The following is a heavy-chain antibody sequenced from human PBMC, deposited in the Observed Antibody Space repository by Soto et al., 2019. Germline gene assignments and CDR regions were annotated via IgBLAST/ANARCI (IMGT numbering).Heavy chain of an antibody. CDR3: ARGIFGSGTANDY. CDR2: INGDGSGT. Sequence: VHLVESGGGLVQPGGSLRLSCAASGFTFTGSWMHWVRQAPGKGLVWVSRINGDGSGTSYADFVKGRFIISRDDAKNSLFLQMNGLRAEDTAVYYCARGIFGSGTANDYWGQGTLVTVSS. D-gene: IGHD3-10*01. J-gene: IGHJ4*02. CDR1: GFTFTGSW. V-gene: IGHV3-74*01.